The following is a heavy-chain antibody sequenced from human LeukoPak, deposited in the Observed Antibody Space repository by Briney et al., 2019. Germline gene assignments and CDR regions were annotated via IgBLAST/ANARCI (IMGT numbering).Heavy chain of an antibody. Sequence: SETLSLTCTVSGGSITGYYWSWIRQPPGEGLEWIGYIYYSGSTNYNPSLESRVTISVDTSKNQFSLRLSSVTAADTAVYYCARGIHLWDPCHFDYWGQGTLVTVSS. CDR1: GGSITGYY. V-gene: IGHV4-59*08. D-gene: IGHD5-18*01. CDR3: ARGIHLWDPCHFDY. J-gene: IGHJ4*02. CDR2: IYYSGST.